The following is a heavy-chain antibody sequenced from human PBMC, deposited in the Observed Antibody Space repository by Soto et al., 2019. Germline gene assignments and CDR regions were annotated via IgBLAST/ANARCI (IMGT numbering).Heavy chain of an antibody. CDR2: ISSSGSTI. CDR3: ARRTGSWYDYYGLDV. J-gene: IGHJ6*02. CDR1: GFTFSSYE. Sequence: EVQLVESGGGLAQPGGSLRLSCAASGFTFSSYEMNWVRQAPGKGLEWVSYISSSGSTIYYADSVRGRFTMSRDNAQRSLHLQMNSLRAEDTAVYYCARRTGSWYDYYGLDVWGQGTLVTVSS. V-gene: IGHV3-48*03. D-gene: IGHD6-13*01.